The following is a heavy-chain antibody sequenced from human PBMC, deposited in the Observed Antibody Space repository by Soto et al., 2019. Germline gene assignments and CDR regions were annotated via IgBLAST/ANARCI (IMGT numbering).Heavy chain of an antibody. J-gene: IGHJ6*03. CDR3: ARGGSVGDYANEGPKYYYYYMDV. Sequence: SETLSLTCAVYGGSFSGYYWSWIRQPPGKGLEWIGEINHSGSTNYNPSLKSRVTISVDTSKNQFSLKLSSVTAADTAVYYCARGGSVGDYANEGPKYYYYYMDVCGKGTTVTVSS. CDR1: GGSFSGYY. D-gene: IGHD2-2*01. V-gene: IGHV4-34*01. CDR2: INHSGST.